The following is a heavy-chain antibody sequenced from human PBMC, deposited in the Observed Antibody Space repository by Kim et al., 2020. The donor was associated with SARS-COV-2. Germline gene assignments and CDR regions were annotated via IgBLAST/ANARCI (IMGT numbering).Heavy chain of an antibody. D-gene: IGHD3-9*01. CDR3: ARAYYDLLIGFYTYNW. V-gene: IGHV4-39*01. Sequence: SETLSLTCTVSGGSISTNDYYWGWIRQPPGKGLEWIGSIYYSGSTSYNPSLKSRVTISVDTSKNQFSLKLSSVTAADTAVYYCARAYYDLLIGFYTYNW. CDR2: IYYSGST. J-gene: IGHJ5*01. CDR1: GGSISTNDYY.